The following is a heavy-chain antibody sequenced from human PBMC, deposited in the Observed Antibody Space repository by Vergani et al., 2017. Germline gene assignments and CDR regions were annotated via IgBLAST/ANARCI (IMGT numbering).Heavy chain of an antibody. CDR2: VDPEDGET. V-gene: IGHV1-69-2*01. D-gene: IGHD5-12*01. J-gene: IGHJ6*02. CDR3: ATPRLRFSYYYYYGMDV. CDR1: GYTFTDYY. Sequence: EVQLVQSGAEVKKPGATVKISCKVSGYTFTDYYMHWVQQAPGKGLEWMGLVDPEDGETIYAQKFQGRVTMTEDTSTDTAYMELSSPRSEDTAVYYCATPRLRFSYYYYYGMDVWGQGTTVTVSS.